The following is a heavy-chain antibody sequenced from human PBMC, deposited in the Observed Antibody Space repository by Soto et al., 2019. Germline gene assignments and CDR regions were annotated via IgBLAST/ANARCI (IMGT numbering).Heavy chain of an antibody. Sequence: SVKVSCKASGGTFSSHAISWVRQAPGQGLEWMGGIIPIFGTANYAQKFQGRVTITADESTSTAYMELSSLRSEDTAVYYCARVVVVAASRYNWFDPWGQGTLVTVSS. V-gene: IGHV1-69*13. CDR1: GGTFSSHA. CDR3: ARVVVVAASRYNWFDP. J-gene: IGHJ5*02. D-gene: IGHD2-15*01. CDR2: IIPIFGTA.